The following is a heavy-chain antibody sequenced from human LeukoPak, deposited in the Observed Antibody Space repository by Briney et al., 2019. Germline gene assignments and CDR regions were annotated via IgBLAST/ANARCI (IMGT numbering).Heavy chain of an antibody. CDR2: IIPNFGTA. J-gene: IGHJ4*02. CDR3: ARVSGYDYGAYYFDY. Sequence: SVKVSCKASGGSFSSYAISWVRQAPGPGLEWMGGIIPNFGTANYAQKFQGRVTITTDESTSTAYMELSSLRSEDTAVYYCARVSGYDYGAYYFDYWGQGTLGTVSS. D-gene: IGHD5-12*01. CDR1: GGSFSSYA. V-gene: IGHV1-69*05.